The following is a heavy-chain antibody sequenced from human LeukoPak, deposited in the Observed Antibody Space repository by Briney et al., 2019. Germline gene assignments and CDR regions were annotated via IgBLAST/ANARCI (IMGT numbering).Heavy chain of an antibody. D-gene: IGHD5-24*01. CDR3: ARRRVDGYNYAFDY. CDR1: GDSVSSNSAA. CDR2: TYYRSKWYN. V-gene: IGHV6-1*01. J-gene: IGHJ4*02. Sequence: SQTLSLTCAISGDSVSSNSAAWNWIRQSPSRGLEWLGRTYYRSKWYNDYAVSVKSRITINPDTSKNQFSLKLSSVTAADTAVYYCARRRVDGYNYAFDYWGQGTLVTVSS.